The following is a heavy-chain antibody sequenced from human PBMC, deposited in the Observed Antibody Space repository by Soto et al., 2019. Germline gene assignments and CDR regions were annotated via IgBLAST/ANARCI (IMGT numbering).Heavy chain of an antibody. V-gene: IGHV1-18*01. Sequence: QVQLVQSGAEVKKPGASVKVSCKASGYPFTRYGISWVRQAPGQGLEWMGWMSADNGNTYYAQKFQGRVTMTTDTSTSTAYMELRSLRSDDTAVYYCARDERVEGRLEYWGQGTLVTVSS. D-gene: IGHD3-3*01. CDR1: GYPFTRYG. J-gene: IGHJ4*02. CDR2: MSADNGNT. CDR3: ARDERVEGRLEY.